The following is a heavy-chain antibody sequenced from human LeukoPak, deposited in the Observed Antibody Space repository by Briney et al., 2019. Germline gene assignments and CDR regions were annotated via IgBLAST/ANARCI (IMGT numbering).Heavy chain of an antibody. J-gene: IGHJ4*02. V-gene: IGHV3-23*01. CDR2: ISGSGGST. CDR1: GFTFSSYA. D-gene: IGHD3-22*01. CDR3: AKSRWSDSSGYYYFDY. Sequence: TGGSLRLSCAASGFTFSSYAMTWVRQAPGKGLEWVSVISGSGGSTYYADSVKGRFTISRDNSKNTLYLQMNSLRAEDTAVYYCAKSRWSDSSGYYYFDYWGQGTLVTVSS.